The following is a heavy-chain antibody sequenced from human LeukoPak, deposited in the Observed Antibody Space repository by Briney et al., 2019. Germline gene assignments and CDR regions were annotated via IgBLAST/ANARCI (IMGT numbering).Heavy chain of an antibody. J-gene: IGHJ4*02. D-gene: IGHD2-2*01. V-gene: IGHV3-74*01. CDR3: VSFYETY. Sequence: GGSLRLSCAASGNYWMHWVRQAPGKGLVWVSHINGDGSWASYADSVKGRFTISKDNAKNTVYLQMNNLRAEDTAVYYCVSFYETYWGRGTLVTVSS. CDR2: INGDGSWA. CDR1: GNYW.